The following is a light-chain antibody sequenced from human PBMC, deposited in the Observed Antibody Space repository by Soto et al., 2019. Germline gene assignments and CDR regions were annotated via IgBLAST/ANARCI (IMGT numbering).Light chain of an antibody. CDR3: QESFNSRELT. CDR1: QTISSF. CDR2: AAS. J-gene: IGKJ4*01. Sequence: DIQMTQSPSSLSASVGDRVTITCRASQTISSFLNWYQHKPGSAPRLLIHAASTLQTGVPSRFSGSGSGTDFTLTISCLQPEAFVTYYCQESFNSRELTFGGGTKVEIK. V-gene: IGKV1-39*01.